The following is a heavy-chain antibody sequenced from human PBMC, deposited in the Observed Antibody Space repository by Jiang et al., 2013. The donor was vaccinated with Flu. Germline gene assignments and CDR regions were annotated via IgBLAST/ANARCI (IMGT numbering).Heavy chain of an antibody. V-gene: IGHV1-8*01. Sequence: SGAEVKKPGASVKVSCKASGYTFTSYDINWVRQATGQGLEWMGWMNPNSGNTGYAQKFQGRVTITADKSTSTAYMELSSLRSEDTAVYYCARDLRAAAGGGIEYFQHWGQGTLVTVSS. D-gene: IGHD6-13*01. CDR3: ARDLRAAAGGGIEYFQH. J-gene: IGHJ1*01. CDR2: MNPNSGNT. CDR1: GYTFTSYD.